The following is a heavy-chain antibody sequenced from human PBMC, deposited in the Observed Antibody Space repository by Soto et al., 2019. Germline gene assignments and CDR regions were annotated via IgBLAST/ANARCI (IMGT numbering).Heavy chain of an antibody. CDR1: AFSLGTSGVG. J-gene: IGHJ4*02. V-gene: IGHV2-5*02. CDR2: IYWDDDN. D-gene: IGHD2-2*01. Sequence: QITLKESGPTLVKPTQTLTLTCTFSAFSLGTSGVGVGWIRQPPGNALEWLALIYWDDDNRYSPSLKSRLTITKDTSKNRVVLTMTNMDPVDTASYYCAAVVVVPAAIPASFDYWGQGTLVTVSS. CDR3: AAVVVVPAAIPASFDY.